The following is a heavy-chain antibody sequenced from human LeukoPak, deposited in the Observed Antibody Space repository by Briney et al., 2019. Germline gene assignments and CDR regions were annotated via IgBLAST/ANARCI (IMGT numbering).Heavy chain of an antibody. J-gene: IGHJ4*02. D-gene: IGHD2-2*01. V-gene: IGHV3-33*06. CDR3: AKASALPDIVVVPAAKEFDY. CDR2: IWYDGSNK. Sequence: PGRSLRLSCAASGFTFSSYGMHWVRHAPGKGLEWVAVIWYDGSNKYYADSVKGRFTISRDNSKNTLYLQMNSLRAEDTAVYYCAKASALPDIVVVPAAKEFDYWGQGSLVTVSS. CDR1: GFTFSSYG.